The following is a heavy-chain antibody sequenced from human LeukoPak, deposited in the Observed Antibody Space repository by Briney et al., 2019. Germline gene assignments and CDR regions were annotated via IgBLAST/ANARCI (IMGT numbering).Heavy chain of an antibody. D-gene: IGHD4/OR15-4a*01. CDR2: IYYSGTT. Sequence: SETLSLTCTVSGGSISHYYWSWIRQPPGKGLEWIGYIYYSGTTNYNPSLKSRVTISVDTSKNQFSLKLNSVTAADTAVYYCAREDPRTKVPEGMDVWGQGTTVHVSS. CDR3: AREDPRTKVPEGMDV. V-gene: IGHV4-59*01. J-gene: IGHJ6*02. CDR1: GGSISHYY.